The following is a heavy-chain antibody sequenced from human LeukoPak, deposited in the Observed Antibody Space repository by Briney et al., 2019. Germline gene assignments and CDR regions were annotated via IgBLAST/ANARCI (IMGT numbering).Heavy chain of an antibody. CDR2: IWYDGSSK. CDR3: ATMRDSSSWFYFDY. V-gene: IGHV3-33*08. J-gene: IGHJ4*02. D-gene: IGHD6-13*01. Sequence: PGRSLRLSCAASGFTFSNYAIHWVRQAPGKGLEWVAVIWYDGSSKYYTDSVKGRFTISRDNSKNTLYLQMNSLRAEDTAVYYCATMRDSSSWFYFDYWGQGTLVTVSS. CDR1: GFTFSNYA.